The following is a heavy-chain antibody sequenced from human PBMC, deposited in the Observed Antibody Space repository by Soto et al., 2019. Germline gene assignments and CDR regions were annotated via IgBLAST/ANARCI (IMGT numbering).Heavy chain of an antibody. CDR3: AKREQWLAAEYFQH. CDR1: GFTFSSYA. V-gene: IGHV3-23*01. Sequence: GGSLRLSCAASGFTFSSYAMSWVRQAPGKGLEWVSAISGSGGSTYYADSVKGRFTISRDNSKNTLYRQMNSLRAEDTVVYYCAKREQWLAAEYFQHWGQGTLVTVSS. D-gene: IGHD6-19*01. J-gene: IGHJ1*01. CDR2: ISGSGGST.